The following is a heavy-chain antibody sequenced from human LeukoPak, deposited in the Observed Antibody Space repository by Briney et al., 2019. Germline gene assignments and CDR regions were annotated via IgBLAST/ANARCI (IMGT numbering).Heavy chain of an antibody. CDR3: AKWDLKYYYDSSGLDY. J-gene: IGHJ4*02. V-gene: IGHV3-53*01. CDR2: LYPGGVT. D-gene: IGHD3-22*01. Sequence: GGSLRLSCAASGFTVSNNYMSWVRLAPGKGPEFVSALYPGGVTYYADSVKGRFTISRDNSKNTLYLQMNSLRAEDTAVYYCAKWDLKYYYDSSGLDYWGQGTLVTVSS. CDR1: GFTVSNNY.